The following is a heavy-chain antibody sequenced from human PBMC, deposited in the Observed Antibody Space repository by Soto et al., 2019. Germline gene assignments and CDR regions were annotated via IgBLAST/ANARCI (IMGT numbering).Heavy chain of an antibody. CDR3: ARDFAYFVS. J-gene: IGHJ4*03. Sequence: SETLSLTCTVSGGSFKSGSYSWSWIRQPLGKGLEWLGYVYHTGRTGYRPAQKSRLSISMVRSTNQFSLNLDSVPAADTAVYFCARDFAYFVSWGHGTLVTVSS. D-gene: IGHD3-3*01. CDR2: VYHTGRT. V-gene: IGHV4-61*01. CDR1: GGSFKSGSYS.